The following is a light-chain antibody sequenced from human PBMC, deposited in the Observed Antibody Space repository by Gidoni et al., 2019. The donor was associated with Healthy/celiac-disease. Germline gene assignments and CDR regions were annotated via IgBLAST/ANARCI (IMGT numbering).Light chain of an antibody. CDR3: QQRSNWPCS. Sequence: EIVLTQSPATLSLSPGERATLPCRASQSVSSYLAWYQQKPGQAPRLLIYDASSGSGTDFTLTISSLEPEDFAVYYCQQRSNWPCSFGQGTKLEIK. CDR1: QSVSSY. CDR2: DAS. V-gene: IGKV3-11*01. J-gene: IGKJ2*04.